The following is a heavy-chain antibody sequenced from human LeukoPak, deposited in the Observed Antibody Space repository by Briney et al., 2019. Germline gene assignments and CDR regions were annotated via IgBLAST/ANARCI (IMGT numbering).Heavy chain of an antibody. J-gene: IGHJ3*02. Sequence: PSETLSLTCTVSGYSISSGYYWGWIRQPPGKGLEWIGSFYHSGSTYYNPSLKSRVTISVDTSKNQFSLKLSSVTAADTAVYYCARHKYSSGWPPEGAFDIWGQGTMVTVSS. CDR2: FYHSGST. CDR1: GYSISSGYY. CDR3: ARHKYSSGWPPEGAFDI. V-gene: IGHV4-38-2*02. D-gene: IGHD6-19*01.